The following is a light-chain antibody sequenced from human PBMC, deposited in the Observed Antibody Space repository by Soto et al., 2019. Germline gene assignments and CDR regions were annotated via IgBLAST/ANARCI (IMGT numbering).Light chain of an antibody. CDR3: SSYTSRSTLV. J-gene: IGLJ3*02. V-gene: IGLV2-14*01. CDR1: NSDVGGYNY. Sequence: QSALTQPASVSGSPGQSITISCTGTNSDVGGYNYVSWYQQRPGKAPKLIISEVSARPSGVSNRFSGSKSGNTASLTISGLQADDAADYFCSSYTSRSTLVFGVGTKVTVL. CDR2: EVS.